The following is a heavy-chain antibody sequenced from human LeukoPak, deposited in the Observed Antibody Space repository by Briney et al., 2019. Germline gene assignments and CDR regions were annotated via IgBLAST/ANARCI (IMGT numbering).Heavy chain of an antibody. V-gene: IGHV3-30*02. D-gene: IGHD3-22*01. CDR3: ARDTSDYYDSSEYFDY. CDR1: GFTFSHYG. Sequence: PGGSLRLSCAASGFTFSHYGMHWVRQAPGKGLEWVAFTRYDESLKYYAGSVRGRFTISRDNAKNSLYLQMNSLRAEDTAVYHCARDTSDYYDSSEYFDYWGQGTLVTVSS. CDR2: TRYDESLK. J-gene: IGHJ4*02.